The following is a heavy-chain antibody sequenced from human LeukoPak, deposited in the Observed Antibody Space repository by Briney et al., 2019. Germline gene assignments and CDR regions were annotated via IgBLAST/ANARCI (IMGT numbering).Heavy chain of an antibody. D-gene: IGHD5-24*01. CDR1: GGSISSYY. CDR2: IYYSGST. CDR3: ARGASSWLQLDY. Sequence: PSETLSLTCTVSGGSISSYYWSWIRQPPGKGLEWIGYIYYSGSTNYNPSLKSRVTISVDTSKNQFSLKLSSVTAADTAVYYCARGASSWLQLDYWGQGTLVTVSS. V-gene: IGHV4-59*01. J-gene: IGHJ4*02.